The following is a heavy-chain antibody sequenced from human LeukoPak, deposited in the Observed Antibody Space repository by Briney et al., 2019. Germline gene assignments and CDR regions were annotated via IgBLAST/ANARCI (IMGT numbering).Heavy chain of an antibody. CDR1: GFTFSSYA. V-gene: IGHV3-30*04. J-gene: IGHJ4*02. D-gene: IGHD3-22*01. CDR2: ISYDGSNK. Sequence: PGRSLRLSCAASGFTFSSYAMHWVRQAPGKGLEWVAVISYDGSNKYYADSVKGRFTISRDNSKNTLYLQMNSLRAEDTAVYYCARDKAPSSRGKWLPHDYWGQGTLVTVSS. CDR3: ARDKAPSSRGKWLPHDY.